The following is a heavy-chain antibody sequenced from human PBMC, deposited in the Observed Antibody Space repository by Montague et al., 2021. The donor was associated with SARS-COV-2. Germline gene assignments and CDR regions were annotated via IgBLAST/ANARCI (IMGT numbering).Heavy chain of an antibody. Sequence: SLRFSCAASGFPFSNIWMSWVRQAPGKGLEWVANIKPDESEKNYVDSVKGRFSISRDNAKNSLYLQMDNLRAEDTAIYYCAKNGGAHGLDVWGQGTSVSVSS. V-gene: IGHV3-7*01. CDR3: AKNGGAHGLDV. CDR2: IKPDESEK. CDR1: GFPFSNIW. J-gene: IGHJ6*02. D-gene: IGHD4-23*01.